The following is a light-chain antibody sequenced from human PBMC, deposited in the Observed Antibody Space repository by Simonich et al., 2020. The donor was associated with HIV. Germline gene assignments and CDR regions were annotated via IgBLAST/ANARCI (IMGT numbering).Light chain of an antibody. Sequence: DIVMTQSPLSLPVTPGEPASIPCRSSPSLLHSNGYNYLDWYLQKPGQSPQLLIYSGSNRASGVPDRFSGSGSGTDFTLKISRVEAEDVGVYYCMQALQTPFTFGPGTKVDIK. CDR3: MQALQTPFT. J-gene: IGKJ3*01. V-gene: IGKV2-28*01. CDR1: PSLLHSNGYNY. CDR2: SGS.